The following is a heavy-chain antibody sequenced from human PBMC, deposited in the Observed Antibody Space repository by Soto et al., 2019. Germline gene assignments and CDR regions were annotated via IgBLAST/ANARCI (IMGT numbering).Heavy chain of an antibody. CDR1: GFTFSSYA. CDR3: AKGENYYDSSGHDAFDI. V-gene: IGHV3-23*01. Sequence: GGSLRLSCAASGFTFSSYAMSWVRQAPGKGLEWVSAISGSGGSTYYADSVKGRFTISRDNSKNTRYLQMNSLRAEDRAVYYCAKGENYYDSSGHDAFDIWGQGTMVTVSS. J-gene: IGHJ3*02. CDR2: ISGSGGST. D-gene: IGHD3-22*01.